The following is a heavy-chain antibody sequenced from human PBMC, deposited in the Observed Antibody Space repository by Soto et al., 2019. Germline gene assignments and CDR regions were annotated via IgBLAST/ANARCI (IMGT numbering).Heavy chain of an antibody. D-gene: IGHD6-6*01. CDR3: ARDAEYSSSSGYYYYGMDV. V-gene: IGHV1-69*01. CDR2: IIPIFGTA. Sequence: PGQGLEWMGGIIPIFGTASYAQKFQGRVTITADESTSTAYMELSSLRSEDTAVYYCARDAEYSSSSGYYYYGMDVWGQGTTVTVSS. J-gene: IGHJ6*02.